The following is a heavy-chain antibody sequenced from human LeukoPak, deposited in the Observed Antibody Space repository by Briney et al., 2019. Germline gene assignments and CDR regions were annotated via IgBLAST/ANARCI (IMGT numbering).Heavy chain of an antibody. Sequence: SETLSLTCTVSGGSISSSSYYWDWLRQPPGKGLEWIGSSYYSGSTYYNPSLKSRVTISVDTSKNQFSLKLSSVTAADTAVYYCARVVYSISVVDSWGQGTLVTVSS. CDR1: GGSISSSSYY. J-gene: IGHJ4*02. CDR3: ARVVYSISVVDS. D-gene: IGHD6-6*01. CDR2: SYYSGST. V-gene: IGHV4-39*01.